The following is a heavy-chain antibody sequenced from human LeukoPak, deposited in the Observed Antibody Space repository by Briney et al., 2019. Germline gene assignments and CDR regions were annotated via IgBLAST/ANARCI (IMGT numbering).Heavy chain of an antibody. Sequence: PGGSLRLSCAASGFTFSSYSLNWVRQAPGKGLEWVSFISSSSITIYYADSVKGRLTISRDNAEKSLYLQMNSPRAEDTAVYYCARDRGGSYSAIDYWGQGTLVTVSS. CDR1: GFTFSSYS. CDR3: ARDRGGSYSAIDY. D-gene: IGHD2-15*01. CDR2: ISSSSITI. V-gene: IGHV3-48*04. J-gene: IGHJ4*02.